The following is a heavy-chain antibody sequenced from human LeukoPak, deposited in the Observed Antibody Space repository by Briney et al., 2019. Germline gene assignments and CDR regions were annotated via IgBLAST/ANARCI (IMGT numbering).Heavy chain of an antibody. CDR3: AREMGGYPFDY. CDR1: GFIFSSHG. J-gene: IGHJ4*02. CDR2: ISSSGITI. Sequence: GGSLRLSCAASGFIFSSHGMNWVRQAPGKGLEWVSYISSSGITIYYADSVKGRFTISRDNAKNSLYLQMNSLRAEDTAVYYCAREMGGYPFDYWGQGTLVTVSS. V-gene: IGHV3-48*04. D-gene: IGHD5-12*01.